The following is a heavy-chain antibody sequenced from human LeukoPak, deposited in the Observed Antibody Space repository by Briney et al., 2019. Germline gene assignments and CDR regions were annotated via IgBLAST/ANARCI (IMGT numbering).Heavy chain of an antibody. J-gene: IGHJ4*02. Sequence: SVKVSCKASGGTFSSYAISWVRQAPGQGLEWMGGIIPIFGTANYAQKFQGGVTITADKSTSTAYMELSSLRSEDTAVYYCARGGYSSSQFDYWGQGTLVTVSS. CDR2: IIPIFGTA. V-gene: IGHV1-69*06. CDR3: ARGGYSSSQFDY. CDR1: GGTFSSYA. D-gene: IGHD6-13*01.